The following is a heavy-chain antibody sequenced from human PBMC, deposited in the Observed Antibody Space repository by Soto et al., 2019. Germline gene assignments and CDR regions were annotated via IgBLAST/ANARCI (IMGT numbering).Heavy chain of an antibody. CDR1: GYTFTGYY. V-gene: IGHV1-2*02. Sequence: QVQLVQSGAEVKKTGASVKVSCKASGYTFTGYYMHWVRQAPGQGLEWMGWINPNSGGTNYAQKFQGRVTMTRDTSISTAYMELSRLRSDDTAVYYCARDSGSAARPFEYCEHWGQGTMVTVSS. J-gene: IGHJ1*01. CDR2: INPNSGGT. D-gene: IGHD2-2*01. CDR3: ARDSGSAARPFEYCEH.